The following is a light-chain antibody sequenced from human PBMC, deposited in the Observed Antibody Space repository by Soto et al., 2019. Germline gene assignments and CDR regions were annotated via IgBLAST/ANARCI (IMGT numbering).Light chain of an antibody. CDR1: STDVGYYDP. J-gene: IGLJ2*01. V-gene: IGLV2-11*01. CDR2: EVF. CDR3: CSYSGSFVV. Sequence: QSALTQPRSVSGSPGQSVAISCTGSSTDVGYYDPVSWYQHHPGKAPKLLIYEVFKRPSRVPDRFSGSKSSTTASLTISGLQAEDEGDYYCCSYSGSFVVFGGGTKLTVL.